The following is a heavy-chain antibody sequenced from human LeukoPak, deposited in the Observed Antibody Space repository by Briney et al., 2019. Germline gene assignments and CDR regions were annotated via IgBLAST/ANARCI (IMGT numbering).Heavy chain of an antibody. Sequence: SQTLSLTCTVSGGSIGSGDYYWSWIRQPPGKGLEWIGYIYYSGSTYYNPSLKSRVTISVDTSKNQFSLKLSSVTAADTAVYYCAREDGSVLYGMDVWGQGTTVTVSS. CDR1: GGSIGSGDYY. J-gene: IGHJ6*02. D-gene: IGHD3-10*01. V-gene: IGHV4-30-4*01. CDR3: AREDGSVLYGMDV. CDR2: IYYSGST.